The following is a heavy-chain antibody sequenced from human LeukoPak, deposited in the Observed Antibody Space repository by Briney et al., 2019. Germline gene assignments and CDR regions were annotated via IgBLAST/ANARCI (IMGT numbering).Heavy chain of an antibody. CDR3: ARNWGSGGSYIFDY. J-gene: IGHJ4*02. CDR2: VYNSEYT. CDR1: GGSSSGYY. D-gene: IGHD6-19*01. Sequence: SETLCLTCTVSGGSSSGYYWSWIRQPAGKGLEWVGYVYNSEYTSYNPSLKSRVSISFDTSTSQFSLSLTSVTTADTAVYFCARNWGSGGSYIFDYWGQGILVTVSS. V-gene: IGHV4-59*12.